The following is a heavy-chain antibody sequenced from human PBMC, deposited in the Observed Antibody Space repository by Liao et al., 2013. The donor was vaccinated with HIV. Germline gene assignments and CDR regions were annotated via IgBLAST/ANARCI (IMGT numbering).Heavy chain of an antibody. D-gene: IGHD6-13*01. J-gene: IGHJ1*01. CDR2: IYYSGST. CDR3: AGRGSSWYGEYFHH. Sequence: QVQLLESGPGLVKPSQTLSLTCAVSGGSISSGDYYWTWIRQPPGKGLEWIGYIYYSGSTYYNPSLKSRLTISVDTSKNQFSLKLSSVTAADTAVYYCAGRGSSWYGEYFHHWGQGTLVTVSA. CDR1: GGSISSGDYY. V-gene: IGHV4-30-4*08.